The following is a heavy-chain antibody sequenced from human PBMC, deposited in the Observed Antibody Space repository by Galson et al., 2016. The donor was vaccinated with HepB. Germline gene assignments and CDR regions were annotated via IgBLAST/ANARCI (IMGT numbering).Heavy chain of an antibody. V-gene: IGHV3-74*01. D-gene: IGHD4-11*01. Sequence: SLRLSCAASGFTFSNYWMHWVRQAPGKGLVSVSHIRTDGSRTNSADSVKGRFTIPRDNGKSTLYLQMNSLRAEDTGVYYCARGANSPIDFWGQGTLVTVSS. CDR3: ARGANSPIDF. CDR1: GFTFSNYW. J-gene: IGHJ4*02. CDR2: IRTDGSRT.